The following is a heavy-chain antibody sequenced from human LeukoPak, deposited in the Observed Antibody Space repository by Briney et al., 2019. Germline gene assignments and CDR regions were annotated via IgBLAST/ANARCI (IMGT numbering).Heavy chain of an antibody. D-gene: IGHD3-10*01. Sequence: GGSLRLSCAASGFTFSAYEMNWVRQAPGKGLEWVSYIGSSGSTVYYADSVKGRFTISRDNAKNSLYLQMNSLRAEDTAVYYCARVSPRGTMVRGVINYWGQGTLVTVSS. J-gene: IGHJ4*02. CDR1: GFTFSAYE. V-gene: IGHV3-48*03. CDR3: ARVSPRGTMVRGVINY. CDR2: IGSSGSTV.